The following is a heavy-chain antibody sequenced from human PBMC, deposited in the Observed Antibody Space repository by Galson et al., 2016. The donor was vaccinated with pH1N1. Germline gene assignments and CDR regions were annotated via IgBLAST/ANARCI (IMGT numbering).Heavy chain of an antibody. CDR3: ARQYDFGDYRGNAFDI. D-gene: IGHD4-17*01. V-gene: IGHV5-51*03. CDR1: GYIFTSQW. J-gene: IGHJ3*02. CDR2: VNPGGSTI. Sequence: QSGAEVKKPGESLKISCKASGYIFTSQWIAWVRQVPGKGLEWVGVVNPGGSTIRYSPSFQGQVTISSDKSISTAYLQWISLRASDTAMYYCARQYDFGDYRGNAFDIWGLGTMVIVSS.